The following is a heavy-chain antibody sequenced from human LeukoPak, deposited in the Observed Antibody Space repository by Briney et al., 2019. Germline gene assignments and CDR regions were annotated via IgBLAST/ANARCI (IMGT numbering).Heavy chain of an antibody. D-gene: IGHD6-13*01. CDR1: GFTFSSYW. CDR2: INSDGSST. Sequence: GGSLRLSCAASGFTFSSYWMHWVRQAPGKGLVWVSRINSDGSSTSHADSVKGRFTISRDNAKNTLYLQMNSLRAEDTAVYYCARAWYSSSWYIDYWGQGTLVTVSS. V-gene: IGHV3-74*01. CDR3: ARAWYSSSWYIDY. J-gene: IGHJ4*02.